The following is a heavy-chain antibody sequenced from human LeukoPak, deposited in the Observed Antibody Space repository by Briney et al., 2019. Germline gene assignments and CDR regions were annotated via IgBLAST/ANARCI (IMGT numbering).Heavy chain of an antibody. Sequence: SETLSLTCTVSGGSISSYYWSWIRQPPGKGLEWIAYIYYSGSTDYNPSLKSRVTISLDTSKNQFSLKLSSVTAADTAVYYCARGYCSSTSCLFDYWGQGTLVTVSS. CDR1: GGSISSYY. D-gene: IGHD2-2*01. J-gene: IGHJ4*02. V-gene: IGHV4-59*08. CDR2: IYYSGST. CDR3: ARGYCSSTSCLFDY.